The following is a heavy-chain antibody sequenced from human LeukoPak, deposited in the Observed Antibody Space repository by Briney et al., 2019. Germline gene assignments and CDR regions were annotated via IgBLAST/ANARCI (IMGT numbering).Heavy chain of an antibody. D-gene: IGHD7-27*01. Sequence: ASVKVSCKASGYTFTSYAMHWVRQAPGQRLEWMGWINAGDGNTKYSQKFQGRVTITRDTSASTAYMELSSLRSEGTAVYYCARTGDYYYYYGMDVWGQGTTVAVSS. CDR2: INAGDGNT. J-gene: IGHJ6*02. V-gene: IGHV1-3*01. CDR1: GYTFTSYA. CDR3: ARTGDYYYYYGMDV.